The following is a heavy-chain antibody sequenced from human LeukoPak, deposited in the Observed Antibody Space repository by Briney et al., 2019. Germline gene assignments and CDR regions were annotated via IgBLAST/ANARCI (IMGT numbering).Heavy chain of an antibody. Sequence: GGSLRLSCAASGFTFSSYGMHWVLQAPGKGLEWVAFIRYDGSNKYYADSVKGRFTISRDNSKNTLYLQMNSLRAEDTAVYYCARRYSGSYYFDYWGQGTLVTVSS. V-gene: IGHV3-30*02. D-gene: IGHD1-26*01. CDR1: GFTFSSYG. CDR2: IRYDGSNK. CDR3: ARRYSGSYYFDY. J-gene: IGHJ4*02.